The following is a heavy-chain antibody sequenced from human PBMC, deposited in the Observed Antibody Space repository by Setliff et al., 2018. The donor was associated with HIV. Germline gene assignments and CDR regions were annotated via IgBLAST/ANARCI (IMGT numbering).Heavy chain of an antibody. CDR3: ARGLSIFGVATPGFYSFMDV. V-gene: IGHV4-61*09. CDR2: IFGSGTT. CDR1: GGSLNNVNYY. Sequence: SETLSLTCTVSGGSLNNVNYYWTWIRQPAGKGLEWIGHIFGSGTTTYNSSLESRVTISKDTSKHHFSLSLSSVTAADTAVYYCARGLSIFGVATPGFYSFMDVWGKGTTVTVSS. J-gene: IGHJ6*03. D-gene: IGHD3-3*01.